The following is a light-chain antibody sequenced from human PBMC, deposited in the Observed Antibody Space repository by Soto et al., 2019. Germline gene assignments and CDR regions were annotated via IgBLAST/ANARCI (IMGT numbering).Light chain of an antibody. CDR3: QQYGSSPYT. J-gene: IGKJ2*01. Sequence: VVLTQSPGTLSLSPGERATLSCRASQSVTSTYFAWYQQKPGQAPRLLIYGASSRATGIPDRFSGSGSGTDFTLTISRLEPEDFAVYYCQQYGSSPYTFGQGTKLEIK. CDR1: QSVTSTY. CDR2: GAS. V-gene: IGKV3-20*01.